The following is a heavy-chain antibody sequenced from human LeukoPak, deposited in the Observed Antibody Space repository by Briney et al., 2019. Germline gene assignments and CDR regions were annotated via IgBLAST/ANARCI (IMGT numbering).Heavy chain of an antibody. CDR3: TRRSGDSYGDAFDI. CDR1: GFTFGDYA. CDR2: TRSQAYGGTT. Sequence: GGSLRLSCTASGFTFGDYAMSWVRQAPGKGLEWIGFTRSQAYGGTTEDAASVKGRFTISRDDSKSIAYLQMNSLTTEDTAVYYCTRRSGDSYGDAFDIWGQGTMVTVSS. D-gene: IGHD5-18*01. J-gene: IGHJ3*02. V-gene: IGHV3-49*04.